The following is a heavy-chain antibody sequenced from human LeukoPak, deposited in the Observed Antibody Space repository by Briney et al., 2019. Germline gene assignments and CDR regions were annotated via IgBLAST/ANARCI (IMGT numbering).Heavy chain of an antibody. Sequence: SVKVSCKASGGTLSSYTISWVRQAPGQGLEWMGRIIPFLDIANYAQNFQGRVTITADKSTSTAYMELSSLRSEDTAVYYCARWLQSPDYYYYYSMDVWGQGTTVTVSS. D-gene: IGHD5-24*01. V-gene: IGHV1-69*02. CDR3: ARWLQSPDYYYYYSMDV. CDR2: IIPFLDIA. CDR1: GGTLSSYT. J-gene: IGHJ6*02.